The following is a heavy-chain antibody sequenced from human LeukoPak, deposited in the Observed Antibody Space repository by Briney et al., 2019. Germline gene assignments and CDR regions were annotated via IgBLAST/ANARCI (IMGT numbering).Heavy chain of an antibody. D-gene: IGHD6-13*01. V-gene: IGHV3-30*18. CDR2: ISYDGSNK. J-gene: IGHJ3*02. Sequence: PGGSLRLSCAASGFTFRNYGMHWVRQAPGKGLEWVAVISYDGSNKYYADSVKGRFTISRDNSKNTLYLQMNSLRAEDTAVYYCAKDRPFYSRDGLFGAFDIWGQGTMVTVSS. CDR3: AKDRPFYSRDGLFGAFDI. CDR1: GFTFRNYG.